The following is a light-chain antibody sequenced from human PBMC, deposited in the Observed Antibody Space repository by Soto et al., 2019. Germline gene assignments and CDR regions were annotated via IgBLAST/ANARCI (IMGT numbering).Light chain of an antibody. J-gene: IGKJ4*01. V-gene: IGKV1-39*01. CDR2: AAS. CDR1: QIITTY. Sequence: DIQMTQPPSSLSASVGDRVTITCRASQIITTYLNWYRQKPGKAPKLLIYAASSLQSGVPSRFSGSGSETEFTLSISSLQPEDFATYFCQQIYSAPLTVGGGTKVEIK. CDR3: QQIYSAPLT.